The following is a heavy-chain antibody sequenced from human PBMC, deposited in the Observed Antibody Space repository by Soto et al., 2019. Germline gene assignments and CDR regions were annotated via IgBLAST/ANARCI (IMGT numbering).Heavy chain of an antibody. CDR2: ISYDGTNK. CDR3: ARDPKTSGGQHWAFNYFDS. CDR1: GFSFSISP. Sequence: GGSLRLSCAASGFSFSISPMHWVRQAPGKGPEWVALISYDGTNKFYADSVKGRFTISRDNSKSTLYLQVDSLRPEDAAVYYCARDPKTSGGQHWAFNYFDSWGQGTQVTVSS. J-gene: IGHJ4*02. V-gene: IGHV3-30-3*01. D-gene: IGHD7-27*01.